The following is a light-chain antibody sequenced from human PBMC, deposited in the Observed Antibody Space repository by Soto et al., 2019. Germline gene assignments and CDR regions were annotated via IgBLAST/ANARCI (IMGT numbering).Light chain of an antibody. CDR2: KAS. CDR1: QSISTW. J-gene: IGKJ1*01. Sequence: EIQMTQSPSTLSASVGDRVTITCRASQSISTWLAWYQQEPGKAPKLLIHKASSLQSGVPSRFSGIGSGTDFTLTISSIHPDDFATYYCQQYNSYSPTFGQGTRVQIK. CDR3: QQYNSYSPT. V-gene: IGKV1-5*03.